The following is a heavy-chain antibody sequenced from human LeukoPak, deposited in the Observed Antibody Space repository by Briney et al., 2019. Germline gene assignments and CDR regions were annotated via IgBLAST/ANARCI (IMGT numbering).Heavy chain of an antibody. V-gene: IGHV4-59*12. J-gene: IGHJ5*02. CDR1: GGSISNKY. D-gene: IGHD5-18*01. Sequence: SETLSLTCTVSGGSISNKYWSWIRQPPGKGLEWIGYIYYIGSTNYNPSLKSRVTILVDTSKTQFSLKLSSVTAADTAVYYCAKEKGTAMVEGDWFDPWGQGTLVTVSS. CDR2: IYYIGST. CDR3: AKEKGTAMVEGDWFDP.